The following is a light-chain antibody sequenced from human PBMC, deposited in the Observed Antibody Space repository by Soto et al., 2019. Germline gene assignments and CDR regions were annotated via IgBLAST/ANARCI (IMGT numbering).Light chain of an antibody. V-gene: IGLV1-40*01. J-gene: IGLJ1*01. CDR1: SSNIGAGYD. CDR2: GNS. CDR3: QSYASSLSALV. Sequence: QSVLTQPPSVSGAPGQRVTISRTGSSSNIGAGYDVHWYQQLPGTAPKLPIYGNSNRPSGGPDRSSGSKSGTSASLAITGFQAEDEADYYCQSYASSLSALVFVTGTKLTVL.